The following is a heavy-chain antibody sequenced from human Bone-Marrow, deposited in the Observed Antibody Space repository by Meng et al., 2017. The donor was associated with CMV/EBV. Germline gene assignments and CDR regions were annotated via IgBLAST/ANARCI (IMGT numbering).Heavy chain of an antibody. CDR1: GDSIRRGYQ. V-gene: IGHV4-38-2*02. CDR3: AGYLVTIFGAVVPEYFLH. Sequence: SETLSLTCTVSGDSIRRGYQWGWIRQPPGKGLEWIGNIYHSGTTYYNPALRSRVTISLDTHNNQFSLKLSSVTATDTAMYYCAGYLVTIFGAVVPEYFLHWGQGTLVTVSS. CDR2: IYHSGTT. J-gene: IGHJ1*01. D-gene: IGHD3-3*01.